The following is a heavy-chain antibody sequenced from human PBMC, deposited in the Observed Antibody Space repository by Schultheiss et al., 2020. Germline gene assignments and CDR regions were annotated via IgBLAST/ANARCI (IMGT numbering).Heavy chain of an antibody. D-gene: IGHD6-6*01. CDR3: ARSRGQLVPLRYFDY. CDR2: INHSGST. V-gene: IGHV4-39*07. CDR1: GGSISSGGYY. Sequence: SQTLSLTCTVSGGSISSGGYYWSWIRQPPGKGLEWIGEINHSGSTNYNPSLKSRVTISVDTSKNQFSLKLSSVTAADTAVYYCARSRGQLVPLRYFDYWGQGTLVTVSS. J-gene: IGHJ4*02.